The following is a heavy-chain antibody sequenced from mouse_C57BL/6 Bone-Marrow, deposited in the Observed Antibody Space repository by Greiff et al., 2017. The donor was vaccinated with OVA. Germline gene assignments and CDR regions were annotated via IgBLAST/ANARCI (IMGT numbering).Heavy chain of an antibody. CDR1: GYTFTEYT. CDR3: ARHEVLDSSGLPTSFDY. CDR2: FYPGSGSI. D-gene: IGHD3-2*02. Sequence: VQLQQSGAELVKPGASVKLSCKASGYTFTEYTIHWVKQRSGQGLEWIGWFYPGSGSIKYNEKFKDKATLTADKSSSTVYMELSRLTSEDSPVYFCARHEVLDSSGLPTSFDYWGQGTTLTVSS. V-gene: IGHV1-62-2*01. J-gene: IGHJ2*01.